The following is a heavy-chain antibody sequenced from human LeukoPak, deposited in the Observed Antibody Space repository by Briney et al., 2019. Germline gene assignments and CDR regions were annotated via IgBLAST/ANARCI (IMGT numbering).Heavy chain of an antibody. V-gene: IGHV3-48*03. CDR2: ISSSGSTI. J-gene: IGHJ4*02. CDR1: GFTFSSYE. D-gene: IGHD3-22*01. CDR3: ARGYYDSSAGDY. Sequence: GGSLRLSCAASGFTFSSYEMNWVRQAPGKGLEWVSYISSSGSTIYYADSVKGRFTISRDNAKNSLYLQMNSLRAEDTAVYYCARGYYDSSAGDYWGQGTLVTVSS.